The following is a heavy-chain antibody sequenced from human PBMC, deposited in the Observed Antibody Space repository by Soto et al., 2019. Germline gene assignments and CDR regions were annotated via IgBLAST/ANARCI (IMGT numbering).Heavy chain of an antibody. D-gene: IGHD3-3*01. V-gene: IGHV1-3*01. CDR2: INVGSGIT. Sequence: ASVKVSCKTSGYTFNSYAMHWVRQAPGQGLEWMGWINVGSGITKYSQKLQGRVTITRDTSTSTAYMELSSLRSEDTAVYYCAKETSIFGGGMDVWGQGTTVTVS. J-gene: IGHJ6*02. CDR1: GYTFNSYA. CDR3: AKETSIFGGGMDV.